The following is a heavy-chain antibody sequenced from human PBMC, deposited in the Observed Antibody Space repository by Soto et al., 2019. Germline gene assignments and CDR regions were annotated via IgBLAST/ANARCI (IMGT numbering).Heavy chain of an antibody. CDR1: GFSLRSGRMG. J-gene: IGHJ5*02. V-gene: IGHV2-26*01. D-gene: IGHD5-12*01. CDR2: IFSNDEK. Sequence: QVTLKESGPVLVKPTETLTLSCTVSGFSLRSGRMGVSWIRQPPGKALEWLAHIFSNDEKSYSTSLKSRLAISKDTSKSQVVLSMTNMDPVDTATYYCARIAQSDYDRHNWFDPWGQGTLVTVSS. CDR3: ARIAQSDYDRHNWFDP.